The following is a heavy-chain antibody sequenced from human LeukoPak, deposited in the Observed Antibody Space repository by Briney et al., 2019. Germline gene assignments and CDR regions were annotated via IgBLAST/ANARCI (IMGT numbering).Heavy chain of an antibody. D-gene: IGHD3-22*01. V-gene: IGHV3-23*01. Sequence: GGSLRLSCAASGFTFSSYAMSWVRQAPGKGLEGVSAISGSGGSTYYADSVKGRFTISRDNSKNTLYLQMNSLRAEDTAVYYCAKDVSSSGYPQPFDYWGQGTLVTVSS. CDR2: ISGSGGST. J-gene: IGHJ4*02. CDR3: AKDVSSSGYPQPFDY. CDR1: GFTFSSYA.